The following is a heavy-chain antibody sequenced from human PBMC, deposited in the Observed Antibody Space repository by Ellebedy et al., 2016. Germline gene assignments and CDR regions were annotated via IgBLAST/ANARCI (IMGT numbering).Heavy chain of an antibody. J-gene: IGHJ5*02. Sequence: ASVKVSCXASGYTFTDYHIHWVRQAPGQGLEWMGIINPTGGRTRYAQRFQGRVTMTSDTSTSTVYMEVSDLRSDDTAVFYCARGSWVKHDASYPPLDAWGQGTLVTASS. CDR3: ARGSWVKHDASYPPLDA. CDR2: INPTGGRT. V-gene: IGHV1-46*01. D-gene: IGHD3-16*01. CDR1: GYTFTDYH.